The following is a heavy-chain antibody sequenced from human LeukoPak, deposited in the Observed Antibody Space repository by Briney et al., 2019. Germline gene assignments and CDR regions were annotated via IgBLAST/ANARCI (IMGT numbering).Heavy chain of an antibody. J-gene: IGHJ4*02. CDR3: ARDNDSGDPPHFDY. Sequence: ASVKVSCKASGGTFTNYAISWGRQAPGQGLEWRGGVIPIFGTANYAQKFRGRVTITADKSTRTAYMELSSLRSEDTAVYYCARDNDSGDPPHFDYWGQGTLVTVSS. CDR2: VIPIFGTA. D-gene: IGHD3-10*01. V-gene: IGHV1-69*06. CDR1: GGTFTNYA.